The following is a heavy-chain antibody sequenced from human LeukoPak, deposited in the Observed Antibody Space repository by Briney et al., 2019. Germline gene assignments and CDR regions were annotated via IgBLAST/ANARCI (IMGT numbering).Heavy chain of an antibody. CDR3: AREGTMVRGVIIHYYYGMDV. D-gene: IGHD3-10*01. CDR1: GYTFTGYY. J-gene: IGHJ6*02. V-gene: IGHV1-2*04. CDR2: INPNSGGT. Sequence: ASVKVSCKASGYTFTGYYMHWVRQAPGQGLEWMGWINPNSGGTNYAQKFQGWVTMTRDTSISTAYMELRSLRSDDTAVYYCAREGTMVRGVIIHYYYGMDVWGQGTTVTVSS.